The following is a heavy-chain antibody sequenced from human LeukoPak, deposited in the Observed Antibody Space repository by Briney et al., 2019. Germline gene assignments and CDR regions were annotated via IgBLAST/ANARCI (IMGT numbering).Heavy chain of an antibody. CDR3: AKDRGGGFDY. V-gene: IGHV3-23*01. CDR1: GFXFSSYA. Sequence: GGSLRLSCAASGFXFSSYAISWVRQAPGKGLEWVSSVTDSAGSTHYADSVKGRFSISRDNSKNTLYLQMNSLRAEDTAVYYCAKDRGGGFDYWGQGTLVTVSS. CDR2: VTDSAGST. J-gene: IGHJ4*02. D-gene: IGHD2-15*01.